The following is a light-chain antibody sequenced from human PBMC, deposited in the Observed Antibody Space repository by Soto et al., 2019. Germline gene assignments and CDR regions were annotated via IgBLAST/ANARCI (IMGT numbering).Light chain of an antibody. Sequence: EIVRTQSPATLSVSPGERATLSCRASQSVSSNLAWYQQKPGQAPRLLIYGASTRATGIPARFSGSGSGTDFTLTISSLEPEDFAVYYCQQRSNPITFGQGTRLEIK. CDR1: QSVSSN. J-gene: IGKJ5*01. V-gene: IGKV3-15*01. CDR3: QQRSNPIT. CDR2: GAS.